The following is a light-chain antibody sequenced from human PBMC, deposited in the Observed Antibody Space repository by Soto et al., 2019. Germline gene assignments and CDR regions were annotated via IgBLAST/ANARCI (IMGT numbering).Light chain of an antibody. J-gene: IGKJ1*01. CDR1: QSISSY. CDR3: QQSYSTPPT. CDR2: AAS. V-gene: IGKV1-39*01. Sequence: DITMTQSPSSLSASVGDRATITCRASQSISSYLNWYQQNPGKAPKLLISAASSLQSEVPSRFSGSGSGTDFTLTISTLQPEDFATYYCQQSYSTPPTFGQGTKVEIK.